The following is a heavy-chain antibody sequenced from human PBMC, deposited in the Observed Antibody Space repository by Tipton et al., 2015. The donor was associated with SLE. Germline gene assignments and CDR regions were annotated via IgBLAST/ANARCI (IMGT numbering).Heavy chain of an antibody. CDR3: ARGMVTWRGAILGVDV. CDR2: ISYGGGT. V-gene: IGHV4-59*08. J-gene: IGHJ6*02. Sequence: TLSLTCSVSGGSISRNYWIWIRQPPGKGLEWIGYISYGGGTNHNPSLKSRVTISVDTAKNQFSLKLTSVTAADTAVYYCARGMVTWRGAILGVDVWGHGTTVNVSS. D-gene: IGHD2-21*02. CDR1: GGSISRNY.